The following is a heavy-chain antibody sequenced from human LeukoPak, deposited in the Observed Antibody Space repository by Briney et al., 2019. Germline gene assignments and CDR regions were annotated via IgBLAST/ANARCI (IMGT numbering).Heavy chain of an antibody. CDR2: IYYSGST. CDR3: ARARGAVAIEY. Sequence: SETLSLTCTVSGGSISSYYWSWIRQPPGKGLEWIGYIYYSGSTNCNPSLKSRVTVSVDTSKNQFSLKLTSVTAADTAVYYCARARGAVAIEYWGQGTLVTVSS. J-gene: IGHJ4*02. V-gene: IGHV4-59*12. D-gene: IGHD6-19*01. CDR1: GGSISSYY.